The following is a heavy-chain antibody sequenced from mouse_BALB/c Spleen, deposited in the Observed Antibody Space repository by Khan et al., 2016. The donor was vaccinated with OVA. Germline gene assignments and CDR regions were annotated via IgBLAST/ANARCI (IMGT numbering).Heavy chain of an antibody. Sequence: VELVESGPGLVAPSQSLSITCTISGFSFTNYGIHWVRQPPGKGLEWLVVIWSDGSTSYNSALKSRLSISRDNSKCQVFLRMNSLQTDDTAMYYCAKQPYFQYYIMDYWGQGTSVNVSS. V-gene: IGHV2-6-1*01. CDR1: GFSFTNYG. D-gene: IGHD2-10*01. J-gene: IGHJ4*01. CDR3: AKQPYFQYYIMDY. CDR2: IWSDGST.